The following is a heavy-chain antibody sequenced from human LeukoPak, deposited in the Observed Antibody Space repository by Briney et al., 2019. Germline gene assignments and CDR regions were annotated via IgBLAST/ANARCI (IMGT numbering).Heavy chain of an antibody. J-gene: IGHJ4*02. CDR2: ISSSSSYI. V-gene: IGHV3-21*01. CDR3: ASPVITTGYQPGY. D-gene: IGHD3-9*01. CDR1: GFTFSSYS. Sequence: GGSLRLSCAAFGFTFSSYSMNWVRQAPGKGLEWVSSISSSSSYIYYADSVKGRFTISRDNAKNSLYLQMNSLRAEDTAVYYCASPVITTGYQPGYWGQGTLVTVSS.